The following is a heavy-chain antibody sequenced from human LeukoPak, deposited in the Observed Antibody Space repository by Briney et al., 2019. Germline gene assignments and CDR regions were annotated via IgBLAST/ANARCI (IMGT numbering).Heavy chain of an antibody. D-gene: IGHD6-6*01. CDR2: IYHSGST. J-gene: IGHJ4*02. CDR1: GGSISSGGYY. CDR3: ARDQIAKYSSSGLDY. V-gene: IGHV4-30-2*01. Sequence: SETLSLTCTVSGGSISSGGYYWSWIRQPPGKGLEWIGYIYHSGSTYYNPSLKSRVTISVDRSKNQFSLKLSSVTAADTAVYYCARDQIAKYSSSGLDYWGQGTLVTVSS.